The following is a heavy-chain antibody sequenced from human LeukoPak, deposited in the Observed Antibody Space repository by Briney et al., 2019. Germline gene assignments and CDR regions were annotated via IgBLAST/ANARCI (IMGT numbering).Heavy chain of an antibody. J-gene: IGHJ3*02. D-gene: IGHD3-10*01. CDR3: AKDRPYYSDNSDAFDI. Sequence: SETLSLTCTVSGGSISSYYWSWIRQPPGKGLEWIGYISYSGSTNFNPSLKSRVTISVDTSKNQFSLKLSSVTAADTAVYYCAKDRPYYSDNSDAFDIWGQGAMVTVSS. V-gene: IGHV4-59*01. CDR1: GGSISSYY. CDR2: ISYSGST.